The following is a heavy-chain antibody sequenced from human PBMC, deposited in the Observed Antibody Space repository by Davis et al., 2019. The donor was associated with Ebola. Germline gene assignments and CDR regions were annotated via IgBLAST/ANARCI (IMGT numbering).Heavy chain of an antibody. CDR2: IYYSGST. CDR1: TFSQYW. D-gene: IGHD6-13*01. Sequence: TFSQYWMSWVRQAPGKGLEWIGTIYYSGSTYYNPSLKSRVTISVDTSKNQVSLKLSSVTAADTAVYYCARYPGMAAAGTGYYYGMDVWGQGTTVTVSS. CDR3: ARYPGMAAAGTGYYYGMDV. J-gene: IGHJ6*02. V-gene: IGHV4-39*01.